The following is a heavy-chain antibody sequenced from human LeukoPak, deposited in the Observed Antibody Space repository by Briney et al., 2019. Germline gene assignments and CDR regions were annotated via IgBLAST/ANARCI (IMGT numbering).Heavy chain of an antibody. CDR1: GFTFSSYA. V-gene: IGHV3-23*01. J-gene: IGHJ4*02. Sequence: PGGSLRLSCAASGFTFSSYAMSWVRQAPGKGLEWVSGISGSGDNTYYADSVKGRFTISRDNSENTLYLQMNSLRAEDTAVYFCASHRGDYATGYFDYWGQGTLVTVSS. CDR3: ASHRGDYATGYFDY. D-gene: IGHD1-1*01. CDR2: ISGSGDNT.